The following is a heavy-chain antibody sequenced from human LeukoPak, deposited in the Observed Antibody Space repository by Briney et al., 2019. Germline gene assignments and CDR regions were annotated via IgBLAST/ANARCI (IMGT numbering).Heavy chain of an antibody. CDR2: IYYSGST. Sequence: PSETLSLTCTVSGGSISSYYWSWIRQPPGKGLEWIGYIYYSGSTNYNPSLKSRVTISVDTSKNQFSLKLSSVTAADTAVYYCARVKDYYYYYYMDVWGRGTTVTVSS. V-gene: IGHV4-59*01. CDR3: ARVKDYYYYYYMDV. CDR1: GGSISSYY. J-gene: IGHJ6*03.